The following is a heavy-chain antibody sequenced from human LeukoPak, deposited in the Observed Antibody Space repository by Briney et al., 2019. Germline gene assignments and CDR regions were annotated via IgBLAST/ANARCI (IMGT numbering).Heavy chain of an antibody. J-gene: IGHJ3*02. CDR1: GFTFSSYW. CDR2: INSDGSST. CDR3: AKMGCSGGSCYQYDAFDI. Sequence: GGSLRLSCAASGFTFSSYWMHWVRQAPGKGLVWVSRINSDGSSTSYADSVKGRFTISRDDAKNTLYLQMNSLRAEDTAVYYCAKMGCSGGSCYQYDAFDIWGQGTMVTVSS. D-gene: IGHD2-15*01. V-gene: IGHV3-74*01.